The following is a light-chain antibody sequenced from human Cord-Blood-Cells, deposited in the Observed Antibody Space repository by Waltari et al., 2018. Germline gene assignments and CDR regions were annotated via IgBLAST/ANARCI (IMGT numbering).Light chain of an antibody. CDR3: QQYNNWPPRYT. V-gene: IGKV3-15*01. Sequence: DIAMTQSPTTLSVSPGDRVTLSCRASQSVSSNLAWYQQKPGQAPRLLIYGASTRATGIPARFSGSGSGTEFTLTISSLQSEDFAVYYCQQYNNWPPRYTFGQGTKLEIK. J-gene: IGKJ2*01. CDR2: GAS. CDR1: QSVSSN.